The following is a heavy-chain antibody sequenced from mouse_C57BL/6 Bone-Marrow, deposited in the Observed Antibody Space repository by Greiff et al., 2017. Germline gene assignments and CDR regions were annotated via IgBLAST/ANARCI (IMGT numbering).Heavy chain of an antibody. CDR1: GFNIKDSY. V-gene: IGHV14-2*01. CDR2: IDPEDGET. Sequence: EVKLQESGAELVKPGASVKLSCTASGFNIKDSYMHWVKQRTEQGLEWIGRIDPEDGETKYAPKFQGKATITADTSSNTAYLQLSSLTAEDTAVYYCAPTAQATLYYFDYWGQGTTLTVSS. CDR3: APTAQATLYYFDY. J-gene: IGHJ2*01. D-gene: IGHD3-2*02.